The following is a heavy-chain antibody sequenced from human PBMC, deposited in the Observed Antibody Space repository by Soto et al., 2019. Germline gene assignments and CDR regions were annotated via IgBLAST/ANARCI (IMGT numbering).Heavy chain of an antibody. J-gene: IGHJ4*02. D-gene: IGHD1-1*01. CDR1: GFTFSSDW. CDR2: IIRDGAET. Sequence: EAQLVESGGGLAQPGGTLRLSCAASGFTFSSDWMSWVHQAPGKGLEWLANIIRDGAETFYVDSVKGRFTISREHSKNSLYLQRNNLRAEDTAVYYCAGGNDKTWDADYWGQGTLVTIPS. V-gene: IGHV3-7*03. CDR3: AGGNDKTWDADY.